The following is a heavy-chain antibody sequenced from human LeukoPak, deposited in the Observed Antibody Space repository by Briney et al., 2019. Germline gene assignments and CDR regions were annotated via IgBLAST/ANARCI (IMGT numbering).Heavy chain of an antibody. CDR2: IYYSGST. Sequence: PSETLSLTCTVSGGSISSSSYYWGWIRQPPGKGLEWIGSIYYSGSTNYNPSLKSRVTISVDTSKNQFSLKLSSVTAADTAVYYCARRTFGGVIKYWGQGPLVTVSS. D-gene: IGHD3-16*01. CDR1: GGSISSSSYY. J-gene: IGHJ4*02. CDR3: ARRTFGGVIKY. V-gene: IGHV4-39*07.